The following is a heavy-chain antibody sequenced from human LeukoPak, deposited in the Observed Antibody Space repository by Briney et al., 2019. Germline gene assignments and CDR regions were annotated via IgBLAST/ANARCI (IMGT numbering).Heavy chain of an antibody. V-gene: IGHV3-53*01. CDR1: GFILSSYA. D-gene: IGHD6-19*01. Sequence: PGGSLRLSCAASGFILSSYAMNWVRQAPGKGLEWVSLIYRYRITSDADSVKGRFTISRDNSKNTLHLQMNSLRADDTAVYYCARGGYSSGWLEYWGQGTLVTVSS. J-gene: IGHJ4*02. CDR2: IYRYRIT. CDR3: ARGGYSSGWLEY.